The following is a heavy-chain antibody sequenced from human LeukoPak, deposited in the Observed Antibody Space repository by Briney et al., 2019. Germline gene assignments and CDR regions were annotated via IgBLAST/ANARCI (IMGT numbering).Heavy chain of an antibody. CDR1: GFTFSSYS. Sequence: TGGSLILSCAASGFTFSSYSMNWVRQAPGTGLEWLSYIGSDSRITYYADSVRGRFTISRDNAKNSLYLQMNSLRAEDTAVYYCATHGNSYWGQGTLVTVSS. CDR2: IGSDSRIT. J-gene: IGHJ4*02. V-gene: IGHV3-48*01. CDR3: ATHGNSY. D-gene: IGHD4-23*01.